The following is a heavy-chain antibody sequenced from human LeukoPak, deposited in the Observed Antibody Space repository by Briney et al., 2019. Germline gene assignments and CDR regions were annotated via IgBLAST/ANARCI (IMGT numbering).Heavy chain of an antibody. J-gene: IGHJ4*02. CDR2: TVGIGPDT. V-gene: IGHV3-23*01. D-gene: IGHD2-15*01. CDR1: GFTFTNYA. Sequence: GGSLRLSCAASGFTFTNYATTWVRQAPGKGLEWVAATVGIGPDTYHADSVKGRLTISRDNSKNILYLQMNSLRVEDTAVYYCTKASAARCIGVFCYPFDHWGQGTLVTVSS. CDR3: TKASAARCIGVFCYPFDH.